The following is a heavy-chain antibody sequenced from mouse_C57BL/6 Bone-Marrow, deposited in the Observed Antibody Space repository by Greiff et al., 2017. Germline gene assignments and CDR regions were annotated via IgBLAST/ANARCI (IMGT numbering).Heavy chain of an antibody. D-gene: IGHD3-2*02. J-gene: IGHJ3*01. CDR3: AKGQLRAWFAY. CDR2: IHPGSGST. Sequence: QVQLQQPGAELVKPGASVKMSCKASGYTFTSYWITWVKQRPGQGLEWIGDIHPGSGSTNYNEKFKSKATLTVDTSSSTAYMQLSSLTYEDSAVYYCAKGQLRAWFAYWGQGTLVTVSA. V-gene: IGHV1-55*01. CDR1: GYTFTSYW.